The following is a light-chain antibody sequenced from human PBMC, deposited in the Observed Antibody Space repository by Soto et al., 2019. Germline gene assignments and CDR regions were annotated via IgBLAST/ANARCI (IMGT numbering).Light chain of an antibody. CDR3: HQSQSWPRT. CDR1: QYVGTR. J-gene: IGKJ1*01. Sequence: EIVLTQSPATPSSSPGXTATLSCRASQYVGTRLAWYQHKPGQAPRLLIYYTSNRATGIPARFSGSGSGTDFTLTINSLAPEDFAIYYCHQSQSWPRTFGQGTKVDIK. CDR2: YTS. V-gene: IGKV3-11*01.